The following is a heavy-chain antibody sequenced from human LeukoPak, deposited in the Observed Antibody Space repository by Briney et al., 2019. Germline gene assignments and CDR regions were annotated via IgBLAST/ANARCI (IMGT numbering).Heavy chain of an antibody. CDR1: GYIFTSYW. V-gene: IGHV5-10-1*01. J-gene: IGHJ4*02. D-gene: IGHD6-13*01. CDR2: INPSDSYT. Sequence: GESLKISYKGAGYIFTSYWITWVRQMPGKGLEWMGRINPSDSYTNYSPSFQGHVTISADKSVSTAYLQWSRLNASDTGMYYCARQGLSSSFDYWGQGTLVTVSS. CDR3: ARQGLSSSFDY.